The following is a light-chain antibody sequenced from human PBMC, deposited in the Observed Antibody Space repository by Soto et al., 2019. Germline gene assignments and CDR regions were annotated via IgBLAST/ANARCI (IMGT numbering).Light chain of an antibody. CDR1: QSVSSSY. Sequence: PGERVTPSCRASQSVSSSYLTWYQQKPGQAPRLLIYGASTRATSIPARFSGSGSGTDFTLTISSLQPEDFAVYYCQQDYNLPTFGQGTKVDIK. J-gene: IGKJ1*01. CDR2: GAS. V-gene: IGKV3D-7*01. CDR3: QQDYNLPT.